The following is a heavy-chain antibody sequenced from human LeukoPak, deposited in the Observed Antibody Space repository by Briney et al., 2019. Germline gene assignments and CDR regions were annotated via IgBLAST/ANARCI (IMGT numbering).Heavy chain of an antibody. D-gene: IGHD3-22*01. Sequence: SETLSLTCTVSGGSISSYYWSWIRQPPGKGLEWIGYIYTSGSTNYNPSLKSRVTISVDTSKNQFSLKLSSVTAADTAVYYCARTNYYDSSGYWEFDYWGQGTLVTVSS. J-gene: IGHJ4*02. CDR3: ARTNYYDSSGYWEFDY. V-gene: IGHV4-4*09. CDR2: IYTSGST. CDR1: GGSISSYY.